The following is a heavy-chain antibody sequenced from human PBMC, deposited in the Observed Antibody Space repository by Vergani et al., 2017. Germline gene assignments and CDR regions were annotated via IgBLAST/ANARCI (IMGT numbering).Heavy chain of an antibody. Sequence: QVQLVQSGAEVKKPGSSVKVSCKTSGSTFSSYAISWVRQAPGQGLEWMGGIIPIFGTTNYAQKFQGRVTITADESTSTAYMGLSSLRSEDTAIYYCARDPGAGATDWGQGTLVTVSS. D-gene: IGHD1-26*01. CDR2: IIPIFGTT. J-gene: IGHJ4*02. CDR3: ARDPGAGATD. CDR1: GSTFSSYA. V-gene: IGHV1-69*01.